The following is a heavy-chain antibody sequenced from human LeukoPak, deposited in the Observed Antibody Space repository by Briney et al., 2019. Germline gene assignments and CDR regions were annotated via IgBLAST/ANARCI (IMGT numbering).Heavy chain of an antibody. Sequence: RASVKVSCKASGYTFTSYGISWVRQAPGQGLEWMGWISAYNGNTNYAQKLQGRVTMTSDTSTSTAYMELRSLRSGDTAVYYCARGASSSWYDDAFDIWGQGTMVTVSS. D-gene: IGHD6-13*01. CDR2: ISAYNGNT. CDR3: ARGASSSWYDDAFDI. V-gene: IGHV1-18*01. CDR1: GYTFTSYG. J-gene: IGHJ3*02.